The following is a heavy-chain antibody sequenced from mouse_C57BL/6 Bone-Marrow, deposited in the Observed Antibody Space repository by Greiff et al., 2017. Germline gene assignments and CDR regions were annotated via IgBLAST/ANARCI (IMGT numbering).Heavy chain of an antibody. Sequence: VQLQQSGAELAQPGASVKLSCKASGYTFTSYWMHWVKQRPGQGLEWIGYINPSSGYTKYNQKFKVKATLTADKSSSTAYMQLSSLTYEDSAVYYWATYYSNYDAMDYWGQGTSVTVSS. J-gene: IGHJ4*01. V-gene: IGHV1-7*01. CDR3: ATYYSNYDAMDY. D-gene: IGHD2-5*01. CDR2: INPSSGYT. CDR1: GYTFTSYW.